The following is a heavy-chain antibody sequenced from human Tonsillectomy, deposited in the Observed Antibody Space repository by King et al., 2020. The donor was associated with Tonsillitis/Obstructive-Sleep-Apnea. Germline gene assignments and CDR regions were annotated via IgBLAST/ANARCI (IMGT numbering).Heavy chain of an antibody. CDR3: ARTHWRIGEYSGYLHQYWFDP. CDR1: GFSLSNARMG. CDR2: IFSSDEK. V-gene: IGHV2-26*01. D-gene: IGHD5-12*01. Sequence: VTLKESGPVLVKPTETLTLTCTVSGFSLSNARMGVSWIRQPPGKALEWLAHIFSSDEKSYNTSLKSRLTISKDTSKSQVVLSMTNMDPVDTATYYCARTHWRIGEYSGYLHQYWFDPWGQGTLVTVSS. J-gene: IGHJ5*02.